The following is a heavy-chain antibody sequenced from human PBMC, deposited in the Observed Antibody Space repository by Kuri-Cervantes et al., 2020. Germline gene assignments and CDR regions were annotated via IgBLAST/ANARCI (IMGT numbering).Heavy chain of an antibody. CDR1: GFTFSNAW. CDR3: ARERYDFWSGYLLY. Sequence: GESLKISCAASGFTFSNAWMSWVRQAPGKGLEWVALISYDGGNKYYADSVKGRFTISRDNSKNTLYLQMNSLRAEDTAVYYCARERYDFWSGYLLYWGQGTLVTVSS. V-gene: IGHV3-30*01. CDR2: ISYDGGNK. J-gene: IGHJ4*02. D-gene: IGHD3-3*01.